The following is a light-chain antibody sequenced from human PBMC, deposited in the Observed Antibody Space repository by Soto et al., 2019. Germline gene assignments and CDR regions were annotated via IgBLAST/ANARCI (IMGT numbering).Light chain of an antibody. CDR1: NSNIGNNF. CDR3: AAWDDSLSGVV. J-gene: IGLJ2*01. V-gene: IGLV1-47*02. CDR2: SHN. Sequence: QAVVTQPPSTSGTPGQRVTISCSGSNSNIGNNFVFWYQHLPGTAPKLLIYSHNQRPSGVPDRCSGSTSGTSASLAISGLRYADEADYYCAAWDDSLSGVVFGGGTKLTVL.